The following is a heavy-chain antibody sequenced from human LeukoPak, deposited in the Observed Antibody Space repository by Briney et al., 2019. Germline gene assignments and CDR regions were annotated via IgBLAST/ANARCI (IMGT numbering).Heavy chain of an antibody. J-gene: IGHJ4*02. Sequence: GGSLRLSCAASGFTFSSYGMHWVRQAPGKGLEWVAVISYDGSNKYHADSVKGRFTISRDNSKNTLYLQMNSLRAEDTAVYYCAKDMMAVAGNQDYWGQGTLVTVSS. CDR1: GFTFSSYG. CDR3: AKDMMAVAGNQDY. CDR2: ISYDGSNK. D-gene: IGHD6-19*01. V-gene: IGHV3-30*18.